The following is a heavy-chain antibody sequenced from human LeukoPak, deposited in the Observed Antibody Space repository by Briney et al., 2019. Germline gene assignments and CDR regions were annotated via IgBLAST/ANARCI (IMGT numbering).Heavy chain of an antibody. CDR3: AKSSGSYPNWFDP. V-gene: IGHV3-23*01. D-gene: IGHD3-10*01. CDR2: ISGSGGTT. J-gene: IGHJ5*02. CDR1: GFTFSSYA. Sequence: PGGSLRLSCAASGFTFSSYAMSWVRQAPGKGLEWVSAISGSGGTTYYADSVKGRFTISGDNSKNTLFLQMNSLRAEDTAVYYCAKSSGSYPNWFDPWGQGTLVTVSS.